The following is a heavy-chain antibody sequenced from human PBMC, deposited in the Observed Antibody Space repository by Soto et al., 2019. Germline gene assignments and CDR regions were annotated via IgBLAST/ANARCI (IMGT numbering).Heavy chain of an antibody. CDR1: GYDFSSYG. V-gene: IGHV1-18*04. J-gene: IGHJ4*02. D-gene: IGHD2-2*01. Sequence: QVQLVQSGAEVKKPGASVKVSCKASGYDFSSYGISWVRQAPGQGLEWMGWISASNGNRDYAQQFQGRVTMTSDTSTTTAYMELRSLISDDTAVYYCVRDPQRNDYWGQGTLVNVSS. CDR3: VRDPQRNDY. CDR2: ISASNGNR.